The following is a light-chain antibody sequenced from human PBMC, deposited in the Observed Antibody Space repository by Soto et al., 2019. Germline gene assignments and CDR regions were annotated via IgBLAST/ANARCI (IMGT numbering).Light chain of an antibody. Sequence: DIQMTQSPSTLSASVGDRVTITCRASQSISSWLAWYQQKPGKAPKILIYKASSLESGVPARFSGSGSGTEFTLTISSLQPDDFAAYYCQQYDTWWTFGQGTKVEI. CDR3: QQYDTWWT. J-gene: IGKJ1*01. CDR2: KAS. CDR1: QSISSW. V-gene: IGKV1-5*03.